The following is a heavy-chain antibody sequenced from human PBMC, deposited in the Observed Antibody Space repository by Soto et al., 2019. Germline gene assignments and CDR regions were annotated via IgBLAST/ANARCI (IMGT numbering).Heavy chain of an antibody. CDR3: ARESDYANWFDP. V-gene: IGHV1-8*01. J-gene: IGHJ5*02. CDR1: GYTFTSYD. CDR2: MNPNSGNT. D-gene: IGHD4-17*01. Sequence: AASVKVSCKASGYTFTSYDINWVRQATGQGLEWMGWMNPNSGNTGYAQKFQGRVTMTRNTSISTAYMELRSLRSDDTAVYYRARESDYANWFDPWGQGTLVTVSS.